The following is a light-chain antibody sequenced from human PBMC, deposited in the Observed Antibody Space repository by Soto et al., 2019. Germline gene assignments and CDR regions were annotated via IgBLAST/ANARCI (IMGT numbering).Light chain of an antibody. CDR3: LSFDSSLSVV. J-gene: IGLJ2*01. V-gene: IGLV1-40*01. Sequence: QSVLTQPPSVSGAPGQRVTISCTGSSSNIGAGYDVHWYQQLPGRAPKLLIYGNTNRPSGVPDRFSGSKSGTSASLAITGLQAXXXXDYYCLSFDSSLSVVFGGGTKLTVL. CDR2: GNT. CDR1: SSNIGAGYD.